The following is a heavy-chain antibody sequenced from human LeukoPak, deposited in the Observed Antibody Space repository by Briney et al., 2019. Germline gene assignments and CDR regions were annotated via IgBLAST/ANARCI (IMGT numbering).Heavy chain of an antibody. CDR3: ARARTRYSGSYGGAFDI. CDR2: IKQDGSEK. J-gene: IGHJ3*02. D-gene: IGHD1-26*01. V-gene: IGHV3-7*01. Sequence: GGSLRLSCAASGFTFSSYWLSWVRLGPGKGLEWVANIKQDGSEKYYVDSVKGRFTISRDNAKNSLYLQMNSLRAEDTAVYYCARARTRYSGSYGGAFDIWGQGTMVTVSS. CDR1: GFTFSSYW.